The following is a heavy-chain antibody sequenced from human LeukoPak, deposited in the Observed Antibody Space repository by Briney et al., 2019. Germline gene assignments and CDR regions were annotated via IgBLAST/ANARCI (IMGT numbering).Heavy chain of an antibody. V-gene: IGHV3-48*04. Sequence: GGSLRLSCAASRFTFSSYSMNWVRQAPGKGLEWVSYISSSSSTIYYADSVKGRFTISRDNAKNSLYLQMNSLRAEDTAVYYCARDYYGSGSQTFDYWGQGTLVTVSS. CDR3: ARDYYGSGSQTFDY. CDR2: ISSSSSTI. J-gene: IGHJ4*02. D-gene: IGHD3-10*01. CDR1: RFTFSSYS.